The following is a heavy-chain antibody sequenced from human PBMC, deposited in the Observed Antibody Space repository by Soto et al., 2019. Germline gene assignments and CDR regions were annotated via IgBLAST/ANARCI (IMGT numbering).Heavy chain of an antibody. CDR2: ISSGSKTI. CDR3: AREDILGARSFDY. Sequence: GGSLRLSCAASGFTFSSYSVNWVRQAPGKGLEWVSYISSGSKTIYYADSVKGRFTVSRDNARNSQYLQMNSLRDEDTAVYYCAREDILGARSFDYWGQGTLVTVSS. J-gene: IGHJ4*02. D-gene: IGHD1-26*01. CDR1: GFTFSSYS. V-gene: IGHV3-48*02.